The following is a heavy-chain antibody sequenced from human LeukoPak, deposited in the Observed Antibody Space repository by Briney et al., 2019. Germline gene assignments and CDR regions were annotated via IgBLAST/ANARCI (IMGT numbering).Heavy chain of an antibody. CDR1: GFTFSSYS. CDR2: IYHSGST. V-gene: IGHV4-38-2*01. J-gene: IGHJ4*02. D-gene: IGHD6-13*01. CDR3: ARSSRSWSTFDY. Sequence: GSLRLSCAASGFTFSSYSMNWVRQAPGKGLEWIGSIYHSGSTYYNPSLKSRVTMSVDTSKNQFSLKLSSVTAADTAVYYCARSSRSWSTFDYWGQGTLVTVSS.